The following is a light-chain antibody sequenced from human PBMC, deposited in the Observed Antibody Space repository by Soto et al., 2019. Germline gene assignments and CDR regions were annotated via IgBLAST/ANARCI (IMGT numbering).Light chain of an antibody. V-gene: IGKV1-39*01. CDR1: QNINNY. J-gene: IGKJ1*01. CDR3: QQSYIDPWGT. Sequence: DIQMTQSPSSLSASVGDRVTITCRTSQNINNYLNRYQQRPGKAPKLLIYAASTLQSGVPSRFSGSGSGTDFTLAISSLQPEDFATYYCQQSYIDPWGTCGQGTKVESK. CDR2: AAS.